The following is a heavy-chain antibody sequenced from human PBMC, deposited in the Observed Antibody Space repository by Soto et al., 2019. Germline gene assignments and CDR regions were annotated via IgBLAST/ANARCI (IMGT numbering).Heavy chain of an antibody. CDR2: IYYSGSA. J-gene: IGHJ4*02. CDR3: ARRPLVRGIIPYYFDS. CDR1: GGSINNSSFY. D-gene: IGHD3-10*01. Sequence: SETLSLTCTVSGGSINNSSFYWGWVRQPPGKRLEWIGSIYYSGSAYYNPSLKSRLTISVDTSKNQFSLNLSSVTAADTAVYFCARRPLVRGIIPYYFDSWGQGTLVTVSS. V-gene: IGHV4-39*01.